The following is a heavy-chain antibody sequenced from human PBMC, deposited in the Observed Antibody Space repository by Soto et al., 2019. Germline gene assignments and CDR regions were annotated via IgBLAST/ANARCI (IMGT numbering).Heavy chain of an antibody. CDR3: ARHPFYENRYFYAIGFDN. J-gene: IGHJ4*02. CDR2: IYHSENT. CDR1: GGSISSSNW. D-gene: IGHD2-8*01. V-gene: IGHV4-4*02. Sequence: PSETLSLTCDVSGGSISSSNWWIWVRQPPGKGLEWIGEIYHSENTNYNPSLKSRVTISIDKSKNQLSLRLTSVTAADTAVYYCARHPFYENRYFYAIGFDNWGQGTLVTVSS.